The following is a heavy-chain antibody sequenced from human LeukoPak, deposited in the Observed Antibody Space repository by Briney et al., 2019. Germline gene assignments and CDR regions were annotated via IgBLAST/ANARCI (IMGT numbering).Heavy chain of an antibody. CDR1: GFTFSSYA. CDR2: ISYDGSNK. Sequence: PGGSLRLSCAASGFTFSSYAMHWVRQAPGKGLEWVAVISYDGSNKYYADSVKGRFTISRDNSKNTLYLQMNSLRPEDTAVYYCARDAYYDIFNGYFDYWGQGTLVTVS. CDR3: ARDAYYDIFNGYFDY. V-gene: IGHV3-30-3*01. J-gene: IGHJ4*02. D-gene: IGHD3-9*01.